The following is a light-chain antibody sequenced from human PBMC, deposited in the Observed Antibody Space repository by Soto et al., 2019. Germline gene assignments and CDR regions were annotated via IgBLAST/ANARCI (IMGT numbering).Light chain of an antibody. CDR2: DAS. J-gene: IGKJ1*01. V-gene: IGKV1-5*01. CDR1: QTITRW. CDR3: QQYNSYSWT. Sequence: DIQMTQSPSILSASVGDRVTITCRASQTITRWKAWYQQKPGKAPKLLIYDASTMESGVPSRFSGSRSGTEFTLTISSLQPDDFATYYCQQYNSYSWTFGQGTKVDIK.